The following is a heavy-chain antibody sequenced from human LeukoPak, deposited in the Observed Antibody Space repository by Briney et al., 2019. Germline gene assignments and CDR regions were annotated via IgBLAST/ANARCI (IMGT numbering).Heavy chain of an antibody. CDR3: ARGDSSTGWWFDP. CDR2: INPDGGTE. J-gene: IGHJ5*02. V-gene: IGHV3-7*01. CDR1: GFTLSNNW. Sequence: GGSLRLSCAASGFTLSNNWMSWVRQAAGKGLEWVANINPDGGTEYYVGSGKGRFTISRDNAKSSLYLEMNSLRDEDTAVYYCARGDSSTGWWFDPWGQGTRVTVS. D-gene: IGHD6-13*01.